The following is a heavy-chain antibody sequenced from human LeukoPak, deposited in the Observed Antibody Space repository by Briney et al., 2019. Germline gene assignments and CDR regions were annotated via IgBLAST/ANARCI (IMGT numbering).Heavy chain of an antibody. Sequence: PGGCLRLSCTASGFAFGDYAMSWVRQAPGKGLEWVGFIRSKAYGGTTEYAASVKGRFTISRDDSKSIAYLQMNSLKTEDTAVYYCTRGVSRRGGYNYGYWGQGTLVTLSS. CDR3: TRGVSRRGGYNYGY. CDR1: GFAFGDYA. V-gene: IGHV3-49*04. CDR2: IRSKAYGGTT. D-gene: IGHD5-24*01. J-gene: IGHJ4*02.